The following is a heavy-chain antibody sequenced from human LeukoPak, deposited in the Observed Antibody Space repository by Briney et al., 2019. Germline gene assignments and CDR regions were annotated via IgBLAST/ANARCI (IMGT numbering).Heavy chain of an antibody. CDR3: ARSLPPMTTTTFDY. CDR2: IYYSGST. Sequence: SETLSLTCTVSGGSVSSGSYYWSWIRQPPGKGLEWIGYIYYSGSTIYSPSLKSRVTISLDTSKNQFSLRLSSVTAADTAVYYCARSLPPMTTTTFDYWGQGTLVTVSS. V-gene: IGHV4-61*01. CDR1: GGSVSSGSYY. J-gene: IGHJ4*02. D-gene: IGHD1-26*01.